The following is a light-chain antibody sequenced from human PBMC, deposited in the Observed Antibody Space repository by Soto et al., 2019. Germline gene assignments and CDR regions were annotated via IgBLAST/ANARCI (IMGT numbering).Light chain of an antibody. Sequence: EIVLTQSPGTLSLSPGERATLSCRASQSVSSSYLAWYQQKPGQAPRLLIYGASTRATDMPGTFSGSGSGTEFTLTITSLQSEDFALYYCQQYHSWPAFGRGTKVDI. V-gene: IGKV3-15*01. CDR3: QQYHSWPA. J-gene: IGKJ1*01. CDR1: QSVSSSY. CDR2: GAS.